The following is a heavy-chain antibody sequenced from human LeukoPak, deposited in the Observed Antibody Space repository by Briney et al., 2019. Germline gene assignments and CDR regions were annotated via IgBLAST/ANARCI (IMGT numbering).Heavy chain of an antibody. CDR3: ARGPLRGGSSSSSLDY. CDR1: GGSISSSSYY. D-gene: IGHD6-6*01. J-gene: IGHJ4*02. Sequence: SETLSLTCTVSGGSISSSSYYWGWIRQPPGKGLEWIGSIYYSGSTYYNPSLKSRVTISVDTSKNQFSLKLSSVTAADTAVYYCARGPLRGGSSSSSLDYWGQGTLVTVSS. CDR2: IYYSGST. V-gene: IGHV4-39*07.